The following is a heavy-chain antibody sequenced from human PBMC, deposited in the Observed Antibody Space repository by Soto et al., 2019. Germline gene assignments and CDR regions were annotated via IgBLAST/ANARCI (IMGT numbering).Heavy chain of an antibody. CDR2: ISSSGSTI. V-gene: IGHV3-11*01. CDR1: GFTFSDYY. Sequence: QVQLVESGGGLVKPGGSQRLSCAASGFTFSDYYMSWIRQAPGKGLEWVSYISSSGSTIYYADSVKGRFTISRDNAKNSLYLQMNSLRAEDTAVYYCARLDGNDYDSSGYYYYYYGMDVWGQGTTVTVSS. J-gene: IGHJ6*02. CDR3: ARLDGNDYDSSGYYYYYYGMDV. D-gene: IGHD3-22*01.